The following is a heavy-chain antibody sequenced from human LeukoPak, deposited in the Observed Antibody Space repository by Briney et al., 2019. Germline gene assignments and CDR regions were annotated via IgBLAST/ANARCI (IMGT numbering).Heavy chain of an antibody. Sequence: ASVKVSCKASGYTFTSYGISWVRQAPGQGLEWMGWISAYNGNTNYAQKLQGRVTMTTDTSTSTAYMELRSLRSDDTAVYYCARDRRGSYSSGWGGGVGNYWGQGTLVTVSS. D-gene: IGHD6-25*01. CDR3: ARDRRGSYSSGWGGGVGNY. CDR1: GYTFTSYG. CDR2: ISAYNGNT. J-gene: IGHJ4*02. V-gene: IGHV1-18*01.